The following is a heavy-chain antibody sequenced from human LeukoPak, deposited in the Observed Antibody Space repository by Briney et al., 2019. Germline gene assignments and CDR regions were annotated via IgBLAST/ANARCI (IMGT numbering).Heavy chain of an antibody. CDR1: GYTFTGYY. D-gene: IGHD6-19*01. J-gene: IGHJ4*02. CDR2: INPNSGGT. Sequence: GASVKVSCKASGYTFTGYYMHWVRQAPGQGLEWMGWINPNSGGTNYAQKLQGRVTMTTDTSTSTAYMELRSLRSDDTAVYYCARDRSGWYDFDYWGQGTLVTVSS. CDR3: ARDRSGWYDFDY. V-gene: IGHV1-2*02.